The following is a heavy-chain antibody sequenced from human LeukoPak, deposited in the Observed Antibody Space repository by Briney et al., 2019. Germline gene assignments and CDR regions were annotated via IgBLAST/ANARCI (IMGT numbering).Heavy chain of an antibody. D-gene: IGHD2-2*01. V-gene: IGHV4-61*01. CDR3: ARDCSSTSCYLRLYGMDV. CDR1: GGSVSSGSYY. Sequence: SETLSLTCTVSGGSVSSGSYYWSWIRQPPWMGVEWIGYMYYSGSTNYNPSLKSRVTISVDTSKNQFSLKLSSVTAADTAVYYCARDCSSTSCYLRLYGMDVWGKGTTVTVSS. CDR2: MYYSGST. J-gene: IGHJ6*04.